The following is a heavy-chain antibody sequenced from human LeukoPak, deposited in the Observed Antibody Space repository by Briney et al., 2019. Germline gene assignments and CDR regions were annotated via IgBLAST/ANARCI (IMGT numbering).Heavy chain of an antibody. CDR2: ISGYSGST. Sequence: ASVKVSCTASGYAFTSYGITWVRQAPGQGLEWMGWISGYSGSTNYVQKFQGRVTMTTDTSTSTAYMELRSLRSDDTAVYYCARDINGCDYWGQGTLVTVTS. D-gene: IGHD2-8*01. CDR3: ARDINGCDY. CDR1: GYAFTSYG. J-gene: IGHJ4*02. V-gene: IGHV1-18*01.